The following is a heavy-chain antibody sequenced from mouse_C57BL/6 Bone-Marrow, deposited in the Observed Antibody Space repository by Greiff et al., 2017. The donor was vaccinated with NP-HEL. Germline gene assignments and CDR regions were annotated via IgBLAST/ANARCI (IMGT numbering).Heavy chain of an antibody. V-gene: IGHV1-82*01. Sequence: QVQLQQSGPELVKPGASVKISCKASGYAFSSSWMNWVKQRPGKGLEWIGRIYPGDGVTNYNGKFKGKATLTADKSSSTAYMQLSSLTSEDSAVYFCARDIYYRFAYWGQGTLVTVSA. CDR2: IYPGDGVT. J-gene: IGHJ3*01. CDR1: GYAFSSSW. CDR3: ARDIYYRFAY. D-gene: IGHD2-1*01.